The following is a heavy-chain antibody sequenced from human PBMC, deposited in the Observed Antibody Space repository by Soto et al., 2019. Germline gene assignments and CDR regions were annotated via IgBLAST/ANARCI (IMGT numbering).Heavy chain of an antibody. CDR1: GFTFSSYA. CDR3: ARDSGPTHMSFDY. CDR2: ISYDGSNK. Sequence: QVQLVESGGGVVQPGRSLRLSCAASGFTFSSYAMHWVRQAPGKGLEWVAVISYDGSNKYYADSMKGRFTISRDNSKNTLYLQMNSLRAEDTAVYYCARDSGPTHMSFDYWGQGTLVTVSS. J-gene: IGHJ4*02. V-gene: IGHV3-30-3*01.